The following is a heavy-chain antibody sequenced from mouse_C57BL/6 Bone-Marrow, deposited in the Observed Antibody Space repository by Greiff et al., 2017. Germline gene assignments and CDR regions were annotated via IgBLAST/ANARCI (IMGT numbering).Heavy chain of an antibody. Sequence: QVQLQQPGAELVKPGASVKLSCKASGYTFTSYWMQWVKQRPGQGLEWIGEIDPSDSYTNYNQKFKGKATLTVDTSSSTAYMQLSSLTSEDSAVYYCARSTGYVDYFDYWGQGTTRTVSS. CDR2: IDPSDSYT. V-gene: IGHV1-50*01. D-gene: IGHD3-2*02. CDR3: ARSTGYVDYFDY. CDR1: GYTFTSYW. J-gene: IGHJ2*01.